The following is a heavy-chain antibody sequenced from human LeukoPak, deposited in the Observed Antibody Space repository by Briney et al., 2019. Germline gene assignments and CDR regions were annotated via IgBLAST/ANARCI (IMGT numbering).Heavy chain of an antibody. CDR2: IYTNGHS. J-gene: IGHJ4*02. Sequence: PSETLSLTCTVSGASISSGSYSWSWIRQPAGKGLEWIGRIYTNGHSNYNPSLRSRMTISRDTSKNQFSLELKSVTAADTAVYYCARGSSGWHRSFDYWGQGTLVTVSS. V-gene: IGHV4-61*02. CDR3: ARGSSGWHRSFDY. D-gene: IGHD6-19*01. CDR1: GASISSGSYS.